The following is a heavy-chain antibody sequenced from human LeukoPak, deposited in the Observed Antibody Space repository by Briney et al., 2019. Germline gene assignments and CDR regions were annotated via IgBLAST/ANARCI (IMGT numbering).Heavy chain of an antibody. CDR2: INDVSSHI. V-gene: IGHV3-21*06. D-gene: IGHD3-22*01. Sequence: GGSLRLSCAASGFTFSSYSINWVRQAPGKGLEWVSSINDVSSHIYYADSVKGRFTISRNNANNSVSLQMNNLRAEDTAVYYCARDSTYYLRYGYFDSWGQGILVTVSS. CDR1: GFTFSSYS. CDR3: ARDSTYYLRYGYFDS. J-gene: IGHJ4*02.